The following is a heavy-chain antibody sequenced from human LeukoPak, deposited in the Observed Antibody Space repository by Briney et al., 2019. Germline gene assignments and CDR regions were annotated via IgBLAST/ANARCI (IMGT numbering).Heavy chain of an antibody. J-gene: IGHJ6*02. Sequence: GGSLRLSFAAPGFTLCSYAMSWVRPAPGEGLEWVSAISGSGGSTYYADSVKGRFTISRDNSKNTLYLQMNSLRTEDTAVYYCAKDWRAAAVGYGMDVWGQGTTVTVSS. CDR2: ISGSGGST. V-gene: IGHV3-23*01. CDR3: AKDWRAAAVGYGMDV. CDR1: GFTLCSYA. D-gene: IGHD6-13*01.